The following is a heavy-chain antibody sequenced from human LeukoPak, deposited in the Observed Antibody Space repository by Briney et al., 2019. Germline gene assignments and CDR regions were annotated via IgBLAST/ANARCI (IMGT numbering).Heavy chain of an antibody. J-gene: IGHJ5*02. CDR1: GDSITYFY. V-gene: IGHV4-4*07. CDR3: ARGGYIYGSRGNWFDP. Sequence: SETLSLTCSVSGDSITYFYWSWIRQAAGKGLEWIGRVSSSGSTDYNASLKSRVTMSVDTSKNQLSLKMISVTAADTAVYYCARGGYIYGSRGNWFDPWGQGALVTVSS. D-gene: IGHD5-18*01. CDR2: VSSSGST.